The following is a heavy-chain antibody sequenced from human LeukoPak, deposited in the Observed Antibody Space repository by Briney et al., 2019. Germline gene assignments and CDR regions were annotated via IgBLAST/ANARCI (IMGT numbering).Heavy chain of an antibody. CDR1: GYTFTGYY. Sequence: ASVKVSCKASGYTFTGYYMHWVRQAPGQGLEWMGWINPNSGGTNYAQKFQSRVTMTRDTSISTAYMELSRLRSDDTAVYYCAREIGQWLVVGYYYGMDVWGQGTTVTVSS. CDR2: INPNSGGT. J-gene: IGHJ6*02. V-gene: IGHV1-2*02. CDR3: AREIGQWLVVGYYYGMDV. D-gene: IGHD6-19*01.